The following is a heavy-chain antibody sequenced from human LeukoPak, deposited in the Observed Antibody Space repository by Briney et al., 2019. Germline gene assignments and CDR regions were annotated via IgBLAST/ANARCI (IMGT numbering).Heavy chain of an antibody. CDR3: ARGSWAAAANNWLDP. Sequence: ASVKVSCKASGYTFTSYGISWVRQAPGQGLEWMGWISAYNGNTNYAQKLQGRVTMTTDTSTSTAYMELRSLRSDDTAVYYCARGSWAAAANNWLDPWGQGTLVTVSS. J-gene: IGHJ5*02. D-gene: IGHD6-13*01. CDR2: ISAYNGNT. CDR1: GYTFTSYG. V-gene: IGHV1-18*01.